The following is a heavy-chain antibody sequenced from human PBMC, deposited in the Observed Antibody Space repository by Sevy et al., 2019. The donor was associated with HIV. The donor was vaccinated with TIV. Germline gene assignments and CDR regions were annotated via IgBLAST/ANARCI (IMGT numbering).Heavy chain of an antibody. V-gene: IGHV5-51*01. CDR1: GYSFTSYW. D-gene: IGHD3-3*01. CDR3: ARLYYDFWSGYSHIGGYFDY. Sequence: GESLKIFCKGSGYSFTSYWIGWVRQMPGKGLEWMGIIYPGDSDTRYSPSFQGQVTISADKSISTAYLKWSSLKASDTAMYYCARLYYDFWSGYSHIGGYFDYWGQGTLVTVSS. J-gene: IGHJ4*02. CDR2: IYPGDSDT.